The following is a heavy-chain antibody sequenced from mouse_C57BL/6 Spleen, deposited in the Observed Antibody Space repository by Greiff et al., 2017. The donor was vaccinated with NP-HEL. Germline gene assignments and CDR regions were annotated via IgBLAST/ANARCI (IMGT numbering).Heavy chain of an antibody. CDR3: ARSPVSYDYDERNYFDY. D-gene: IGHD2-4*01. Sequence: QVQLQQPGAELVRPGSSVKLSCKASGYTFTSYWMHWVKQRPIQGLEWIGNIDPSDSETHYNQKFKDKATLTVDKSSSTAYMQLSSLTSEDSAVYYCARSPVSYDYDERNYFDYWGQGTTLTVSS. J-gene: IGHJ2*01. V-gene: IGHV1-52*01. CDR2: IDPSDSET. CDR1: GYTFTSYW.